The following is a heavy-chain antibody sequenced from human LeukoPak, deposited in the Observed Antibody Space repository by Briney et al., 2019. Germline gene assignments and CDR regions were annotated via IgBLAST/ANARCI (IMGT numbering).Heavy chain of an antibody. CDR3: ARDGYDSSGCDY. CDR1: GFTFSSYA. Sequence: GRSPRLSCAASGFTFSSYAMHWVRQAPGKGLEWVAVISYGGSNKYYADSVKGRFTISRDNSKNTLYLQMNSLRAEDTAVYYCARDGYDSSGCDYWGQGNLVTVSS. V-gene: IGHV3-30*04. CDR2: ISYGGSNK. D-gene: IGHD3-22*01. J-gene: IGHJ4*02.